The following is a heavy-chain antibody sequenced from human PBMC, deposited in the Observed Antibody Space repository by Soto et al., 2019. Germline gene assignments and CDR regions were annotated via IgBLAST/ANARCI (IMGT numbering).Heavy chain of an antibody. CDR2: ISSSSSYT. CDR3: ARPRVPYDSSGYYSG. CDR1: GFTFSDYY. J-gene: IGHJ4*02. V-gene: IGHV3-11*06. D-gene: IGHD3-22*01. Sequence: VGSLRLSCAASGFTFSDYYMSWIRQAPGKGLEWVSYISSSSSYTNYADSVKGRFTISRDNAKNSLYLQMNSLRAEDTAVYYCARPRVPYDSSGYYSGWGQGTLVTVSS.